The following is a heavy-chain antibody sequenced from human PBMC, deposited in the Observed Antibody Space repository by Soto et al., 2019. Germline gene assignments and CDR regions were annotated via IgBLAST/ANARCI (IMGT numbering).Heavy chain of an antibody. CDR1: GGTFSSYA. Sequence: QVQLVQSGAEVKKPGSSVKVSCKASGGTFSSYAISWVRQAPGQGLEWMGGIIPIFGTANYAQKFQGRVTITADKSTSTAYMELSSLISEDTAVYYCARSMAGQWLVLRSFDYWGQGTLVTVSS. J-gene: IGHJ4*02. CDR3: ARSMAGQWLVLRSFDY. CDR2: IIPIFGTA. V-gene: IGHV1-69*06. D-gene: IGHD6-19*01.